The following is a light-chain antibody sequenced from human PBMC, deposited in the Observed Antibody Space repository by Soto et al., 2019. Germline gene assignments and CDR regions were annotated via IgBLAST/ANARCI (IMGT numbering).Light chain of an antibody. Sequence: EIVMTQSPATLSVSPGARAPLSCRARQSVSSNLAWYQQKPGQAPRLLIYGASTRATGIPARFSGSGSGTEFTLTIGSLQSEDFAVYYCQQYSSSPSFGQGTRLEIK. J-gene: IGKJ5*01. CDR1: QSVSSN. V-gene: IGKV3-15*01. CDR3: QQYSSSPS. CDR2: GAS.